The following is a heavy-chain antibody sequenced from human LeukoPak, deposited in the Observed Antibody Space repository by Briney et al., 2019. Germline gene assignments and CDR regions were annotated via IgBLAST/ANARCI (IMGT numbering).Heavy chain of an antibody. CDR2: INPNSGGT. V-gene: IGHV1-2*02. D-gene: IGHD1-7*01. J-gene: IGHJ4*02. Sequence: ASVKVSRKASGYTFTGYYIHWVRQAPGQGLEWMGWINPNSGGTNYAQKFQGRVTMTRDTSISTVYMELSRLRSDDTAVYYCVREPANYGFDYWGQGTLATVSS. CDR3: VREPANYGFDY. CDR1: GYTFTGYY.